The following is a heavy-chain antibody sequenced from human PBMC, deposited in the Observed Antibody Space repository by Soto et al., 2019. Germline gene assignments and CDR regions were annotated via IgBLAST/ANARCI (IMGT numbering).Heavy chain of an antibody. CDR3: APDNLEY. CDR1: GFMFSSHG. CDR2: IWYDGSNK. J-gene: IGHJ4*02. V-gene: IGHV3-33*01. Sequence: QVQLVESGGGVAQPGRSLRLSCAASGFMFSSHGMHWIRQAPGKGLEWVAGIWYDGSNKYYADSVKGQFTISRDNSKNTLSLQMNSLRVAETAVYYSAPDNLEYWGPGTWVTVSS.